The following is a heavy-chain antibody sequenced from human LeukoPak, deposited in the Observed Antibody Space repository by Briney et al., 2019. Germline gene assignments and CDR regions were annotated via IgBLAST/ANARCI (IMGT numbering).Heavy chain of an antibody. V-gene: IGHV1-2*02. J-gene: IGHJ4*02. CDR2: INPNSGGT. D-gene: IGHD5-18*01. CDR3: ARAARGYSYGYYPGDY. CDR1: GYTFTSYY. Sequence: ASVKVSCKASGYTFTSYYMHWVRQAPGQGLEWMGWINPNSGGTNYAQKFQGRVTMTRDTSISTAYMELSRLRSDDTAVYYCARAARGYSYGYYPGDYWGQGTLVTVSS.